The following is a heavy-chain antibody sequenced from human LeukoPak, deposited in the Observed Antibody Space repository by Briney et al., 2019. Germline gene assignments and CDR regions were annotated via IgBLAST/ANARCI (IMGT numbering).Heavy chain of an antibody. Sequence: GRSLRLSCAASGFTFSSYGMHWVRQAPGKGLEWVAAISYDESNQSYADSVKGRFTISRDNAKNSLYLQMNSLRAEDTAVYHCAELGITMIGGVWGKGTTVTISS. CDR2: ISYDESNQ. J-gene: IGHJ6*04. CDR3: AELGITMIGGV. V-gene: IGHV3-30*18. CDR1: GFTFSSYG. D-gene: IGHD3-10*02.